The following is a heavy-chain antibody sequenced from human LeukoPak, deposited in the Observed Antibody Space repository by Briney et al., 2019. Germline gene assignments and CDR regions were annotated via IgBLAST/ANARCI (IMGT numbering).Heavy chain of an antibody. J-gene: IGHJ4*02. CDR2: ISAYNGNT. V-gene: IGHV1-18*01. CDR3: AGDRYYYDSSGYYSIFDY. D-gene: IGHD3-22*01. Sequence: ASVKVSCKASGYPFTTYDISWVRQAPGQGLEWMGWISAYNGNTNYAQKPQGRVTMTTDTSTSTAYMELRSLRSDDTAVYYCAGDRYYYDSSGYYSIFDYWGQGTLVTVSS. CDR1: GYPFTTYD.